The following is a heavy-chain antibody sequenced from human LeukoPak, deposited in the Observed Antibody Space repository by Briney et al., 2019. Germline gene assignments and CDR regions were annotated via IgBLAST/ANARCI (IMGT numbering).Heavy chain of an antibody. J-gene: IGHJ5*02. CDR2: IFTSGRT. D-gene: IGHD2-21*01. CDR1: GGSISSYC. CDR3: ATSHDVKTAPYDL. Sequence: PSETLSLTCTVSGGSISSYCWSWVRQSPGKGLEWIGYIFTSGRTDYNPSPKSRVTMSVDTSKNQLSMELRFLTAADTAVYYCATSHDVKTAPYDLWGQGTLVTVSS. V-gene: IGHV4-4*09.